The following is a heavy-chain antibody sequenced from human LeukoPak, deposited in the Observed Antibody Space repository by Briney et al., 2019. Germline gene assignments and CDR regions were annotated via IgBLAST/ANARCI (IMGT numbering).Heavy chain of an antibody. CDR2: ISGSGGST. D-gene: IGHD3-22*01. V-gene: IGHV3-23*01. CDR1: GFTFSSYA. Sequence: GGSLRLSCAASGFTFSSYAMSWVRQAPGKGLEWVSAISGSGGSTYYADSVKGRFTVFRDNSKNTLYLQMNGLRAEDTAVYYCAKDQGDYYDGSGLDSWGQGTLVTVSS. J-gene: IGHJ4*02. CDR3: AKDQGDYYDGSGLDS.